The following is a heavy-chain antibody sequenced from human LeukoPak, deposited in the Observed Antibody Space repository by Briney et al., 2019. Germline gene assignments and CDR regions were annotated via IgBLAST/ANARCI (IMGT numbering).Heavy chain of an antibody. Sequence: GASVKVSCKASGYTFTGYYMHWVRQAPGQGLEWMGWINPNSGGTNYAQKFQGRVTMTRDTSISTAYMELSRLRSDDTAVYYCARPRSIVVPAAIHPFDYWGQGTLVTVSS. CDR1: GYTFTGYY. J-gene: IGHJ4*02. V-gene: IGHV1-2*02. D-gene: IGHD2-2*01. CDR3: ARPRSIVVPAAIHPFDY. CDR2: INPNSGGT.